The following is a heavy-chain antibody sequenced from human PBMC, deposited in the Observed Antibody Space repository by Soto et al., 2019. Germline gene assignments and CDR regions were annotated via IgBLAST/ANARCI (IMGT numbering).Heavy chain of an antibody. D-gene: IGHD1-1*01. CDR2: INPSGGST. CDR3: ARGRTTGTRKGSVDY. CDR1: GYTFTCYY. Sequence: ASVKVSCKASGYTFTCYYMHWVRQAPGQGLEWMGIINPSGGSTSYAQKFQGRVTMTRDTSTSTVYMELSSLRSEDTAVYYCARGRTTGTRKGSVDYWGQGTLVTVSS. V-gene: IGHV1-46*03. J-gene: IGHJ4*02.